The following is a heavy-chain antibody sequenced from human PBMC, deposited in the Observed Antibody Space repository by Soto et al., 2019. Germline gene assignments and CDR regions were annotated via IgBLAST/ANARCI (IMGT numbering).Heavy chain of an antibody. CDR2: IWYDGSKK. CDR1: GFRFSDYS. J-gene: IGHJ6*02. V-gene: IGHV3-33*08. Sequence: GGSLRLSCAASGFRFSDYSMNWVRQAPGRGLEWVAVIWYDGSKKYYADSVKDRFTISRDNSKNTLYMEINSLRAEDTAVYYCARATSYNAAYGLDVWGQGTTVTVSS. D-gene: IGHD3-10*01. CDR3: ARATSYNAAYGLDV.